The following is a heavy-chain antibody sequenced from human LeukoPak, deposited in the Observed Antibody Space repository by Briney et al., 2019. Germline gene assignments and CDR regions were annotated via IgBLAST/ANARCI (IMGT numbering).Heavy chain of an antibody. CDR1: GGTLTSYA. J-gene: IGHJ4*02. V-gene: IGHV1-69*04. D-gene: IGHD3-22*01. CDR2: IIPLLAVA. Sequence: SVKVSCKASGGTLTSYAISWVRQTPRQGLEWMGRIIPLLAVATHAQNFQGRVMITADISTFTAYMELSSLRSEDTAVYYCARDPYYFESAGYYPDWGQGTLVTVSS. CDR3: ARDPYYFESAGYYPD.